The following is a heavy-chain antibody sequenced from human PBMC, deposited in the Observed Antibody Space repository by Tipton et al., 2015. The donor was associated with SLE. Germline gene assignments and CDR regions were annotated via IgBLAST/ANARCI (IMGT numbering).Heavy chain of an antibody. CDR1: GASISSGGYS. V-gene: IGHV4-30-2*01. Sequence: TLSLTCAVSGASISSGGYSWSWIRRPPGKGLEWIGYIYHSGSTFYNPSLESRVTISLDKSKNQFSLQLSSVTAADTAVYYCARDLRFVEGALDYWGQGALVSVSS. D-gene: IGHD3-3*01. J-gene: IGHJ4*02. CDR2: IYHSGST. CDR3: ARDLRFVEGALDY.